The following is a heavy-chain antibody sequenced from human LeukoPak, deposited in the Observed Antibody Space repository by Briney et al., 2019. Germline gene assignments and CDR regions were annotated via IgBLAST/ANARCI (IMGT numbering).Heavy chain of an antibody. J-gene: IGHJ4*02. CDR2: ISYDGSNK. CDR3: AKDWGASFDY. CDR1: GFTFSSYG. D-gene: IGHD3-16*01. Sequence: GRSLRLSCAASGFTFSSYGMHWVRQAPGKGLEWVAVISYDGSNKYYADSVKGRFTISRDNSKNTLYLQMNSLRAEDTAVYYCAKDWGASFDYWGQGTLVTVSS. V-gene: IGHV3-30*18.